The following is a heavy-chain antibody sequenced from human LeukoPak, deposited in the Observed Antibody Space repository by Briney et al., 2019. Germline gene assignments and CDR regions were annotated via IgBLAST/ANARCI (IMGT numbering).Heavy chain of an antibody. CDR2: IIPIFGTA. CDR1: GGTFSSYA. D-gene: IGHD6-13*01. J-gene: IGHJ4*02. V-gene: IGHV1-69*06. Sequence: VASVKLSCKASGGTFSSYAISWVRQAPGQGLEWMGGIIPIFGTAYYAQTFQGRVTITADKSTSTAYMELSSLRSEDTAVYYCAGQRAAAADHTPLDYWGQGSLGTVSS. CDR3: AGQRAAAADHTPLDY.